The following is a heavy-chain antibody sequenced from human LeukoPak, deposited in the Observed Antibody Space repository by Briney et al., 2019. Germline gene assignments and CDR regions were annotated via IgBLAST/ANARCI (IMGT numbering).Heavy chain of an antibody. CDR1: GGSFSGYY. V-gene: IGHV4-34*01. Sequence: PSETLSLTCAVYGGSFSGYYWSWIRQPPGKGLEWIGEINHSGSTNYNPSLKSRVTISVDTSKNQFSLKLSSVTAADTAVYYCARGGGWYGSGKVDYWGQGTLVTVSS. J-gene: IGHJ4*02. CDR3: ARGGGWYGSGKVDY. CDR2: INHSGST. D-gene: IGHD6-19*01.